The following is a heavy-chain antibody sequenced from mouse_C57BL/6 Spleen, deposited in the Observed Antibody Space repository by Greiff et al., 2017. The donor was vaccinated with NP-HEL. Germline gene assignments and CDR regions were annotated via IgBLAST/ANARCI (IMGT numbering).Heavy chain of an antibody. J-gene: IGHJ1*03. Sequence: QVQLQQPGAELVKPGASVKLSCKASGYTFTSYWMHWVKQRPGQGLEWIGMIHPNSGSTNYNEKFKSKATLTVDKSSSTAYMQLSSLTSEDSAVYYGARKNYYYGEVWYFDVWGTGTTVTVSS. CDR1: GYTFTSYW. V-gene: IGHV1-64*01. CDR3: ARKNYYYGEVWYFDV. CDR2: IHPNSGST. D-gene: IGHD1-1*01.